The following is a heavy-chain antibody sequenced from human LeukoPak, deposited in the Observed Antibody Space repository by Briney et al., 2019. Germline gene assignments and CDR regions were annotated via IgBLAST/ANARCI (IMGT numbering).Heavy chain of an antibody. J-gene: IGHJ2*01. Sequence: GGSLRLFCAASGFTFSSYAMSWVRQAPGKGLEWVSAISGSGGSTYYADSVKGRFTISRDNSKNTLYLQMNSLRAEDTAVYYCARDRDSSGWSWYFDLWGRGTLVTVSS. CDR1: GFTFSSYA. V-gene: IGHV3-23*01. CDR3: ARDRDSSGWSWYFDL. D-gene: IGHD6-19*01. CDR2: ISGSGGST.